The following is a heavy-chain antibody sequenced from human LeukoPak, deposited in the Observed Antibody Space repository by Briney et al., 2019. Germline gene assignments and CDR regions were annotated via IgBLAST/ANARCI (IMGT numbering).Heavy chain of an antibody. CDR3: AKDHKDLLTTSVFDY. D-gene: IGHD4/OR15-4a*01. J-gene: IGHJ4*02. CDR1: GFTFRSYA. CDR2: INDSGGST. V-gene: IGHV3-23*01. Sequence: TGGSLRLSCAASGFTFRSYAMSWVRQAPGKGLEWVSTINDSGGSTYYADSVKGRFSISRDNSKNTLYLQMNSLRAEDTAVYYCAKDHKDLLTTSVFDYWGQGTLVTVSS.